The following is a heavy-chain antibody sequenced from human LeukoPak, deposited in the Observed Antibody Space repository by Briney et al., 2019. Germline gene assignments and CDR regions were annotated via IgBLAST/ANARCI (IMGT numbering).Heavy chain of an antibody. D-gene: IGHD2-2*01. V-gene: IGHV1-8*03. CDR2: MNPNSGNT. Sequence: ASVKVSCKASGYTFTSHDINWVRQATGQGLERMGWMNPNSGNTGYAQKFQGRVTITRNTSISTAYMELSSLRSEDTAVYYCARAPVVVPAAMGWFDPWGQGTLVTVSS. CDR3: ARAPVVVPAAMGWFDP. J-gene: IGHJ5*02. CDR1: GYTFTSHD.